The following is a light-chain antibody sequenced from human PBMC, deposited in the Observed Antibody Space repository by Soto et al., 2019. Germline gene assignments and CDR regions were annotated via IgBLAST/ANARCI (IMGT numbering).Light chain of an antibody. CDR1: QSIGIW. V-gene: IGKV1-5*03. J-gene: IGKJ1*01. CDR3: QQYNDYSWT. CDR2: KAS. Sequence: MTQSPATLSVSPGERATLSCRASQSIGIWLAWYQQKPGKAPRFLIYKASSLESGVPSRFSGSGSGTEFTLTISSLQPDDFATYYCQQYNDYSWTFGQGTKVEIK.